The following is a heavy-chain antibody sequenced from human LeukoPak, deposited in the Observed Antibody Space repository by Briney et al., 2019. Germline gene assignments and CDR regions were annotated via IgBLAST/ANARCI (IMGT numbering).Heavy chain of an antibody. CDR2: MTGDGGTR. V-gene: IGHV3-43*02. Sequence: GGSLRLSCAASGFTFYDYAMHWVRQVPGKGLEWVSLMTGDGGTRHYADSVKGRFTISRDNAKNSLYLQMNNLRAEDTAVYYCAREMGGDYGSGTFFDLWGQGNMVTVSS. D-gene: IGHD3-10*01. CDR3: AREMGGDYGSGTFFDL. J-gene: IGHJ4*02. CDR1: GFTFYDYA.